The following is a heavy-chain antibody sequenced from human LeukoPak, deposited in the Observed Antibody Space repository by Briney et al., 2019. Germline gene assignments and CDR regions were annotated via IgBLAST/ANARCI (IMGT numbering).Heavy chain of an antibody. V-gene: IGHV4-34*01. D-gene: IGHD4-17*01. CDR3: ARFSTVTGIYIDY. CDR2: INHSGST. J-gene: IGHJ4*02. Sequence: SETLSLTCAVYGGSFSGYYWSWIRQPPGKGLEWIGEINHSGSTYYNPSLKSRVTISVDTSKNQFSLKLSSVTAADTAVYYCARFSTVTGIYIDYWGQGTLVTVSS. CDR1: GGSFSGYY.